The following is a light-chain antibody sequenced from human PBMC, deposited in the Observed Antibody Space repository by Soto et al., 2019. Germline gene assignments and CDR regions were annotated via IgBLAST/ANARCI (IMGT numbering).Light chain of an antibody. Sequence: MVGAQSPGTLSFSPGERATLSCRASQSVTNSFLAWYQQKPGQAPRLLIYGASRRATGIPDRFTGGGSGTDFTLTVSSLEPEDLAVYYCQQSVSSPWAFGQGTKLEI. CDR3: QQSVSSPWA. J-gene: IGKJ1*01. V-gene: IGKV3-20*01. CDR2: GAS. CDR1: QSVTNSF.